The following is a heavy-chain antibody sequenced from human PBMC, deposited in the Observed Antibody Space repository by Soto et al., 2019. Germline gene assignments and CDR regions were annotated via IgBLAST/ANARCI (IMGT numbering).Heavy chain of an antibody. CDR3: AKDSTAYSSSYDFDY. D-gene: IGHD6-6*01. J-gene: IGHJ4*02. CDR2: ISGSGGST. V-gene: IGHV3-23*01. Sequence: EVQLLESGGGLVQPGGSLRLSCAASGFTFSSYAMSWVRQAPGKGLEWVSAISGSGGSTYYADSVKGRFTISRDNSKNTRYLQMNSLRAEDTAVYYCAKDSTAYSSSYDFDYWGQGTLVTVSS. CDR1: GFTFSSYA.